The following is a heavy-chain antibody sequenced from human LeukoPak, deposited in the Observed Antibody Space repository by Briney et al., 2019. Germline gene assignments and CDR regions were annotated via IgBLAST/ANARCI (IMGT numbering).Heavy chain of an antibody. V-gene: IGHV3-7*01. CDR3: VREGSGSTHYMDV. CDR1: GFTFSSQW. D-gene: IGHD3-10*01. CDR2: VNQGGTEK. Sequence: GGSLRLSCAASGFTFSSQWMSWVHQAPGKGLEWVANVNQGGTEKYYVDSVKGRFTISRDNAENSLYLQMNSLRVEDTAVYYCVREGSGSTHYMDVWGKGTTVTVSS. J-gene: IGHJ6*03.